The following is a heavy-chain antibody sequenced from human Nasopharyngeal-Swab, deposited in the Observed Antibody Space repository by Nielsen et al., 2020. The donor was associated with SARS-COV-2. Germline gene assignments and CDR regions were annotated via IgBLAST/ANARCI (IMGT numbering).Heavy chain of an antibody. Sequence: GESLKISCAASGFTFSRDWMHWVRQPPGKGLVGVSRISPDGRGTSFADSVKGRFSISRDSSKNTLYLQMDSLRGEDTAVYYCARDAPAHYGAFYWGRGTLVTVS. D-gene: IGHD4-17*01. CDR2: ISPDGRGT. CDR1: GFTFSRDW. J-gene: IGHJ4*02. V-gene: IGHV3-74*01. CDR3: ARDAPAHYGAFY.